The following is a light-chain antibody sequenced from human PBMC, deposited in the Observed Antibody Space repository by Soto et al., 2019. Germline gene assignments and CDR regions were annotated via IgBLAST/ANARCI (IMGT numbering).Light chain of an antibody. J-gene: IGKJ1*01. CDR3: QQYSDYSGA. CDR2: KAS. Sequence: DIQITQSPSTLSGSVGDRVTIPCRASQTISSWLAWYQQKPGKAPKLLIYKASTLKSGVPSRFSGSGSGTDFTLTISSLQPDDFSTYYCQQYSDYSGAFGQGTKVDI. CDR1: QTISSW. V-gene: IGKV1-5*03.